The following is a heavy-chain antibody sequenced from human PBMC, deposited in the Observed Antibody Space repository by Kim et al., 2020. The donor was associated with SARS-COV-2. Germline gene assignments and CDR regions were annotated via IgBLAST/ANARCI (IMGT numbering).Heavy chain of an antibody. D-gene: IGHD6-19*01. J-gene: IGHJ4*02. CDR2: MNPNSGNT. CDR1: GYTFTSYD. Sequence: ASVKVSCKASGYTFTSYDINWVRQATGQGLEWMGWMNPNSGNTGYAQKFQGRVTMTRNTSISTAYMELSSLRSEDTAVYYCAREGAVAGLADYWGQGTLVTVSS. CDR3: AREGAVAGLADY. V-gene: IGHV1-8*01.